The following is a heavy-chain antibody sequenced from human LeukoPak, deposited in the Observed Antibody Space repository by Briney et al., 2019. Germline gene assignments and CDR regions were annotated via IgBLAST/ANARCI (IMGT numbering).Heavy chain of an antibody. Sequence: SETLSLTCTVSGGSISSYYWSWIRQPAGKGLEWIGRIYTSGSTNYNPSLKSRVTMSVDTSKNQFSLKLSSVTAADTAVYYRARALYYYDSSGYYYNHAFDIWGQGTMVTVSS. V-gene: IGHV4-4*07. CDR1: GGSISSYY. CDR2: IYTSGST. J-gene: IGHJ3*02. D-gene: IGHD3-22*01. CDR3: ARALYYYDSSGYYYNHAFDI.